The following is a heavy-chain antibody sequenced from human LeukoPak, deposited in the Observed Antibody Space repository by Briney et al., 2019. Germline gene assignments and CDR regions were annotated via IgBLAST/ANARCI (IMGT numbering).Heavy chain of an antibody. V-gene: IGHV4-34*01. CDR3: ARRPDIVVVPAAAPRLDYFDY. CDR2: INHSGST. D-gene: IGHD2-2*01. J-gene: IGHJ4*02. CDR1: GGSFSGYY. Sequence: SETLSLTCAVYGGSFSGYYWSWIRQPPGKGLEWIGEINHSGSTNYNPSLKGRVTISVHTSKNQSSLKLSSVTAADTAVYYCARRPDIVVVPAAAPRLDYFDYWGQGTLVTVSS.